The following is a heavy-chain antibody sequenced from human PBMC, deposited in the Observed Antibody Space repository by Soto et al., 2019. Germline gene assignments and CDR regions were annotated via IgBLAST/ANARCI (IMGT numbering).Heavy chain of an antibody. V-gene: IGHV1-69*01. Sequence: QVHLVQSGADGRKSGSSVRVSCTASGGGTLSNDAISWVRQAPGQGLEWLGRISPFFGTTDYSQSFQGRLTMTADAATGTGYMDLRSLKSDDTAVYYCAREVVTETAWGSFDSWGQGTLVTVSS. D-gene: IGHD2-21*02. CDR2: ISPFFGTT. CDR1: GGGTLSNDA. J-gene: IGHJ4*02. CDR3: AREVVTETAWGSFDS.